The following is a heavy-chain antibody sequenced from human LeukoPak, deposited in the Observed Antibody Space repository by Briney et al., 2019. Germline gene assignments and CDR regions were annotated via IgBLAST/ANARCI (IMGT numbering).Heavy chain of an antibody. V-gene: IGHV3-74*01. D-gene: IGHD1-14*01. Sequence: GGSLRLSCAASGFTFSTSWMHWVRQAPGKGLVWVSIMNGDGRDTRYADSVKGRFTISRDNAKNTLHLQMSSLRADDTAMYYCVKAGQGHMDVWGKGTTVIVSS. CDR2: MNGDGRDT. CDR3: VKAGQGHMDV. CDR1: GFTFSTSW. J-gene: IGHJ6*03.